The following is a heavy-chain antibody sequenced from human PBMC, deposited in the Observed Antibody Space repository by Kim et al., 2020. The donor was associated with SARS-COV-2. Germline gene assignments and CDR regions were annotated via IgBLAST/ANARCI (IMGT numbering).Heavy chain of an antibody. V-gene: IGHV3-7*01. D-gene: IGHD3-22*01. CDR3: ARDRLGLFHRYFDY. CDR1: GFTFSSYW. J-gene: IGHJ4*02. CDR2: IKQDGSEK. Sequence: GGSLRLSCAASGFTFSSYWMSWVRQAPGKGLEWVANIKQDGSEKYYVDSVKGRFTISRDNAKNSLYLQMNSLRAEDTAVYYCARDRLGLFHRYFDYWGQGTLVTVSS.